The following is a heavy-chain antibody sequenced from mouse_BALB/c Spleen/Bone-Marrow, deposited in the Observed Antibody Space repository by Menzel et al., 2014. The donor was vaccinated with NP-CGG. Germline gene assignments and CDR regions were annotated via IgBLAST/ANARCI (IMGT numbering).Heavy chain of an antibody. CDR1: GFAFSRYD. Sequence: DVMLVESGGGLVKPGGSLKLSCAASGFAFSRYDMSWVRQTPEKRLEWVAYITNGGDITYYPDTVKGRFTISRDNAKNTLYLQMSSLKSEDTAMYYCVRRKNYYAMDYWGQGTSVTVSS. J-gene: IGHJ4*01. V-gene: IGHV5-12-1*01. CDR3: VRRKNYYAMDY. CDR2: ITNGGDIT.